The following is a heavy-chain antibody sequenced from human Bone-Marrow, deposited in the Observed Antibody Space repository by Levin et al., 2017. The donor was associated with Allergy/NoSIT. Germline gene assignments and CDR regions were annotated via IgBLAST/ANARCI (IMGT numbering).Heavy chain of an antibody. Sequence: LSLTCEASGFTFEDYGMSWVRPAPGKGLEWVSDINWNGVSTGQADSVKGRFTISRDNAKNSLYLQMNSLRAEDTALYYCARDCVGGSCYSFDYWGQGTLVTVSS. CDR2: INWNGVST. J-gene: IGHJ4*02. CDR3: ARDCVGGSCYSFDY. V-gene: IGHV3-20*04. D-gene: IGHD2-15*01. CDR1: GFTFEDYG.